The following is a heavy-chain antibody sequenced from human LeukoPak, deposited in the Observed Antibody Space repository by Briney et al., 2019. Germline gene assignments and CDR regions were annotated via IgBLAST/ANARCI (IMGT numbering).Heavy chain of an antibody. D-gene: IGHD2-2*01. Sequence: SETLSLTCTVSGSMYNYYWGWIRQPPGKGLEWIGSISHRGSTNYNPSLKSRVTMSIDTSKNQFSLEVSSVTAADTAVYYCARAPGYCSTTSCEYYYYMDVWGKGTTVTVSS. J-gene: IGHJ6*03. V-gene: IGHV4-38-2*02. CDR3: ARAPGYCSTTSCEYYYYMDV. CDR2: ISHRGST. CDR1: GSMYNYY.